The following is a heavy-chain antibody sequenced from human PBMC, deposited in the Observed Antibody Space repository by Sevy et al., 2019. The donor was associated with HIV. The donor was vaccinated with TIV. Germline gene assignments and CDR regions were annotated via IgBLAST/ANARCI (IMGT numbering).Heavy chain of an antibody. Sequence: GGSLRLSCTASGFNFNTYGMHWVRQAPGKGLEWLAIISYDGNKYYADSVEGRFTISRDNSRNTLYLEMNSMKSEDAAVFHCERAGRLRLGELSSGPDYWGPGTLVTVSS. D-gene: IGHD3-16*02. CDR1: GFNFNTYG. CDR3: ERAGRLRLGELSSGPDY. CDR2: ISYDGNK. V-gene: IGHV3-30*03. J-gene: IGHJ4*02.